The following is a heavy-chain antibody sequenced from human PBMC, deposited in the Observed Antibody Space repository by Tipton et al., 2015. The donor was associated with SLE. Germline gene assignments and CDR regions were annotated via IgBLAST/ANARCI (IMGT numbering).Heavy chain of an antibody. Sequence: TLSLTCTVSGASVSSSHYYWALIRQPPGKGLEWIGTVYYSGRTYYNPSLNGRVTISLDTSRNQFSLTLTSVTAADTAVYYCESLLFFGVIGEQHWGQGTLVTVSS. V-gene: IGHV4-39*07. J-gene: IGHJ1*01. CDR1: GASVSSSHYY. CDR2: VYYSGRT. D-gene: IGHD3-3*01. CDR3: ESLLFFGVIGEQH.